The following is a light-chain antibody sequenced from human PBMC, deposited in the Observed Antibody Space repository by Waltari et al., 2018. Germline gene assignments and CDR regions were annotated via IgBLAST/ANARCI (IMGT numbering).Light chain of an antibody. CDR1: QSVSSY. V-gene: IGKV3-11*01. Sequence: EIVLTQSPATLSLSPGEMATPSCKASQSVSSYLAWYQQKPGQAPRLLIYSASNRATGLPARFSGSGSGTDFTLTISSLEPEDFAVYYCQQRSNWPRTFGQGTKVEI. J-gene: IGKJ1*01. CDR3: QQRSNWPRT. CDR2: SAS.